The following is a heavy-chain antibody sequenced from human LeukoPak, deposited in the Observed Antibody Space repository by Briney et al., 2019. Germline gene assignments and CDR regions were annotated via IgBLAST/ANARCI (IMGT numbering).Heavy chain of an antibody. CDR3: ASTGSNYYYDSSGRLSHFDY. CDR2: ISAYNGNT. CDR1: GYTFTSYG. D-gene: IGHD3-22*01. J-gene: IGHJ4*02. Sequence: ASVKVSCKASGYTFTSYGISWVRQAPGQGLEWMGWISAYNGNTNYAQKLQGRVTMTTDTSTSTAYMELRSLRSDDTAVYYGASTGSNYYYDSSGRLSHFDYWGQGTLVTVSS. V-gene: IGHV1-18*01.